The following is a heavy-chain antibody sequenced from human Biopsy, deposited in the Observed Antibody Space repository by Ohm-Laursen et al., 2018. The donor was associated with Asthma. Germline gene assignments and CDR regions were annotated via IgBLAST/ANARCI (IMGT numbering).Heavy chain of an antibody. V-gene: IGHV3-11*01. Sequence: SLRLSCAASGFTFSDYYMSWIRQAPGKGLEWISYINCKSNSIEYADSVKGRFTIYRDNAKHSLYLQMNSLRAEEPAVYYCARDSYSSGLYDDFESWGQGTLVTVSS. CDR3: ARDSYSSGLYDDFES. J-gene: IGHJ4*02. D-gene: IGHD6-19*01. CDR1: GFTFSDYY. CDR2: INCKSNSI.